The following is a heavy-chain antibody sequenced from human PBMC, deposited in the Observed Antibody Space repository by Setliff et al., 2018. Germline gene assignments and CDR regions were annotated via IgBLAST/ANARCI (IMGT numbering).Heavy chain of an antibody. CDR3: AREQWLGPPGYYYMDV. J-gene: IGHJ6*03. V-gene: IGHV4-34*01. D-gene: IGHD6-19*01. CDR1: GGSFSGYY. Sequence: SETLSLTCAVYGGSFSGYYWSWIRQPPGKGLEWIGEINHSGSTNYNPSLKSRVTISVDTSKSQFSLKMTSVTAADMAVYYCAREQWLGPPGYYYMDVWAKGTTVTVSS. CDR2: INHSGST.